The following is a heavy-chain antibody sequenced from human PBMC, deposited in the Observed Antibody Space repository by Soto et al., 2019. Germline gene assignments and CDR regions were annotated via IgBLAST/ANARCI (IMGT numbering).Heavy chain of an antibody. CDR1: GGSISSSNW. Sequence: QVQLQESGPGLVKPSGTLSLTCAVSGGSISSSNWWSWVRQPPGKGLEWIGEIYHSGSTNYNPSLKGQATIAVDKSKNQFSLKLSSVTAADTAVYYCARVDLITMVRGAPGHYFDYWGQGTLVTVSS. V-gene: IGHV4-4*02. J-gene: IGHJ4*02. CDR2: IYHSGST. D-gene: IGHD3-10*01. CDR3: ARVDLITMVRGAPGHYFDY.